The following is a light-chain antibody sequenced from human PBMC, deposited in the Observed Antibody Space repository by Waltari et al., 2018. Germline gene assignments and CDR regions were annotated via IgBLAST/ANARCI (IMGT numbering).Light chain of an antibody. CDR1: QYVSTY. CDR2: AAS. Sequence: DIQITQSPSSLSASVGDRVIITCRASQYVSTYLNWYQLKPGKAPELLIYAASTLQAGVPSRFSGSGSRTDFTLTISSLQPEDFATYYCEQTYDTPPTFGQGTRLEIK. V-gene: IGKV1-39*01. CDR3: EQTYDTPPT. J-gene: IGKJ2*01.